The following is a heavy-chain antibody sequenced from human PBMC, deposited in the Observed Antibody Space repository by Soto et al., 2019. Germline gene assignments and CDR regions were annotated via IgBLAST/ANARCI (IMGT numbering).Heavy chain of an antibody. CDR2: TYYRSKWYN. V-gene: IGHV6-1*01. Sequence: SQTLSLTCVISGDSVSSNSAAWNWIRQSPSRGLEWLGRTYYRSKWYNDYAVSVKSRITINPDTSKNQFSLQLNSVTPEDTAVYYCARWGRWLQFAHYYYGMDVWGQGTTVTVSS. CDR1: GDSVSSNSAA. CDR3: ARWGRWLQFAHYYYGMDV. J-gene: IGHJ6*02. D-gene: IGHD5-12*01.